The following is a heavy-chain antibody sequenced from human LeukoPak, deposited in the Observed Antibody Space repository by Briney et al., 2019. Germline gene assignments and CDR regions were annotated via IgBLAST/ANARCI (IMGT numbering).Heavy chain of an antibody. Sequence: PSETLSLTCAVYSGSFSGYYWSWIRQPPGKGLEWIGEINHSGSTNYNPSLKSRVTISVDTSKNQFSLKLSSVTAADTAVYYCARVFDSGSQAYFYYMDVWGKGTTVTISS. V-gene: IGHV4-34*01. CDR1: SGSFSGYY. CDR3: ARVFDSGSQAYFYYMDV. D-gene: IGHD3-10*01. CDR2: INHSGST. J-gene: IGHJ6*03.